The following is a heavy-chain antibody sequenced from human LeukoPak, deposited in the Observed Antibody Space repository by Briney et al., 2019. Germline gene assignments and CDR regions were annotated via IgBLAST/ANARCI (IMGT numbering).Heavy chain of an antibody. CDR2: IIPILGIA. Sequence: SVKVSCKASGGTFSSYAISWVRQAPGQGLEWMGRIIPILGIANYAQKFQDRVTITADKSTSTAYMELSSLRSEDTAVYYCARTDRDGYNYWGQGTLVTVSS. D-gene: IGHD5-24*01. CDR3: ARTDRDGYNY. J-gene: IGHJ4*02. CDR1: GGTFSSYA. V-gene: IGHV1-69*04.